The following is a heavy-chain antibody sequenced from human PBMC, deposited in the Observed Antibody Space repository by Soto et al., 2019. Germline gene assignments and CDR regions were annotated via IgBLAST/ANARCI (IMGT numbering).Heavy chain of an antibody. V-gene: IGHV1-69*13. CDR1: GGTFSSYA. D-gene: IGHD1-7*01. J-gene: IGHJ5*02. Sequence: ASVKVSCKASGGTFSSYAISWVRQAPGQGLEWMGGIIPIFGTANYAQKFQGRVTITADESTSTAYMELSSLRSEDTAVYYCARDPLAGNWNYVHWFDPWGQGTLVTVSS. CDR3: ARDPLAGNWNYVHWFDP. CDR2: IIPIFGTA.